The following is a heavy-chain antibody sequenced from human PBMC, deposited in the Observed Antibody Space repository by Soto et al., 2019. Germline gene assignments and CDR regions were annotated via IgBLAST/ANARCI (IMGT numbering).Heavy chain of an antibody. J-gene: IGHJ4*02. CDR2: ISGSGGST. D-gene: IGHD4-17*01. V-gene: IGHV3-23*01. CDR1: GFTFSSYA. CDR3: AKDFVRDRGLRTNYYFDY. Sequence: GGSLRLSCAASGFTFSSYAMSWVRQAPGKGLEWVSAISGSGGSTYYADSVKGRFTISRDNSKNTLYLQMNSLRAEDTAVYYCAKDFVRDRGLRTNYYFDYWGQGTLVTVPQ.